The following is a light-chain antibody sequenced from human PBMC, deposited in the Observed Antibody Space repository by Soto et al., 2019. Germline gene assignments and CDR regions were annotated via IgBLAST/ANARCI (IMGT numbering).Light chain of an antibody. CDR2: DVS. CDR1: SSDVGGYNY. V-gene: IGLV2-14*01. Sequence: QSALTKPASVSGSPGQSITISCTGTSSDVGGYNYVSWYQQHPGKAPKLMIYDVSNRPSGVSNRLSGSKSGNTASLTISGLQAEDEADYYCSSYTSSSTWAVFGGGTQLTVL. CDR3: SSYTSSSTWAV. J-gene: IGLJ7*01.